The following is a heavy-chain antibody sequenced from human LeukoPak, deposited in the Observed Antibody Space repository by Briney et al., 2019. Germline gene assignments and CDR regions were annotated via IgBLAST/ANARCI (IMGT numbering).Heavy chain of an antibody. CDR3: ARGRVERRVYNWFDP. V-gene: IGHV4-30-4*08. D-gene: IGHD1-1*01. CDR2: IYYSGST. CDR1: GGSISSGDYY. Sequence: SETLSLTCTVSGGSISSGDYYWSWIRQPPGKGLEWIGYIYYSGSTYYNPSLKGRVTISVDTSKNQFSLKLSPVTAADTAVYYCARGRVERRVYNWFDPWGQGTLVTVSS. J-gene: IGHJ5*02.